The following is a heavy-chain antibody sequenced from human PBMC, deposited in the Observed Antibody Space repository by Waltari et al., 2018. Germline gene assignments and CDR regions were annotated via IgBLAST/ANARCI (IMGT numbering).Heavy chain of an antibody. CDR3: ARGRGSLPVYYYYYGMDV. Sequence: QLQLQESGPGLVKPSETLSLTCTVSGGSIGSSSSYWGWIRQPPGKGLEWIGSMYYSGSTYYNPSLKSRVTISVDTSKNQFSLKLSSVTAADTAVYYCARGRGSLPVYYYYYGMDVWGQGTTVTVSS. V-gene: IGHV4-39*01. J-gene: IGHJ6*02. D-gene: IGHD3-10*01. CDR1: GGSIGSSSSY. CDR2: MYYSGST.